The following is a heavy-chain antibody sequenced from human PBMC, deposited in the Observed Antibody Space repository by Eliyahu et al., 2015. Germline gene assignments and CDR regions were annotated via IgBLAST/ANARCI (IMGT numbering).Heavy chain of an antibody. V-gene: IGHV4-34*01. CDR2: INHSGST. J-gene: IGHJ2*01. Sequence: QVQLQQWGXGXXKPSXTLSLTXAVYGGSFSGYYWSWIRQPPGKGLEWIGEINHSGSTNYXPSLKSRVTISVDTSKNQFSLKLSSVTAADTAVYYCVAEDFDLWGRGTLVTVSS. CDR1: GGSFSGYY. CDR3: VAEDFDL.